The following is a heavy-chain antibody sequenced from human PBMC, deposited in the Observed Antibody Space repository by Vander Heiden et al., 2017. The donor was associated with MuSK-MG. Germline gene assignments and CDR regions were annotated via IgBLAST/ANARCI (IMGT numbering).Heavy chain of an antibody. CDR1: GGSFSGYY. J-gene: IGHJ6*02. CDR2: INHSGST. V-gene: IGHV4-34*01. D-gene: IGHD3-10*01. CDR3: ARARFRGVTGMDV. Sequence: QVQLQQWGAGLLKPSETLSLTCAVYGGSFSGYYWSWIRQPPGKGLEWIGEINHSGSTNYNPSLKSRVTISVDTSKNQFSLKLSSVTAADTAVYYCARARFRGVTGMDVWGQGTTVTVSS.